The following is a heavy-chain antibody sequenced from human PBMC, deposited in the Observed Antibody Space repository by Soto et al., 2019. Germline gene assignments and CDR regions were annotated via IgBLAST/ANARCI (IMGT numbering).Heavy chain of an antibody. D-gene: IGHD5-12*01. V-gene: IGHV3-30-3*01. CDR3: ARDPGNIVATNLDY. Sequence: QVQLVESGGGVVQPGRSLRLSCAASGFTFSSYAMHWVRQAPGKGLEWVAVISYDGSNKYYADSVKGRFTISRDNSKNTLYLQMNSLRAEDTAVYYCARDPGNIVATNLDYWGQGTLVTVSS. J-gene: IGHJ4*02. CDR2: ISYDGSNK. CDR1: GFTFSSYA.